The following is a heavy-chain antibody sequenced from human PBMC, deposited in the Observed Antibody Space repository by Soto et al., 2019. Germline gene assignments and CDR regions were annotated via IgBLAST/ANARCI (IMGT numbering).Heavy chain of an antibody. CDR1: GGSFISYS. J-gene: IGHJ6*03. CDR3: AKSLLFVDHAYMDV. D-gene: IGHD2-21*01. Sequence: ASVQVSCKASGGSFISYSFTWVRQAPGQGLEWMGRIIPIQGKANYALKFQDRVTITADRSTRTAYMELRSLRPEDTAVYYCAKSLLFVDHAYMDVWGKGTTVTVSS. CDR2: IIPIQGKA. V-gene: IGHV1-69*02.